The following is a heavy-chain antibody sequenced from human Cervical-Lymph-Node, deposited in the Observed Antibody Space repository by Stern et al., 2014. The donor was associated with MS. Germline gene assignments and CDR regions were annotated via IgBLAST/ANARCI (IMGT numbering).Heavy chain of an antibody. J-gene: IGHJ3*02. CDR3: VRRRDSDSYDTFDI. V-gene: IGHV5-51*01. CDR1: GYSFSNFW. Sequence: MQLVQSGAEVKKPGESLKISCKTSGYSFSNFWNGWARQKPGKGLEGMGIIYPEDSDTTYSPSFQGHVTISADESISTAYLQWRSLKASDTAMYYCVRRRDSDSYDTFDIWGQGTMLIVSS. D-gene: IGHD3-22*01. CDR2: IYPEDSDT.